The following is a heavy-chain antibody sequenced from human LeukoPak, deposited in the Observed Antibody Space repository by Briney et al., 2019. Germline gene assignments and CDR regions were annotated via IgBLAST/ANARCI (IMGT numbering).Heavy chain of an antibody. CDR2: KYTTGAT. Sequence: PSETLSLTCTVSGGSISGYYWTWIRQPAGKGLEWIGRKYTTGATNYNPSLKSRVTISVDRSKNQFSLKLSSVTAADTAVYYCASLGDFWSANYWGQGTLVTVSS. CDR3: ASLGDFWSANY. J-gene: IGHJ4*02. D-gene: IGHD3-3*01. CDR1: GGSISGYY. V-gene: IGHV4-4*07.